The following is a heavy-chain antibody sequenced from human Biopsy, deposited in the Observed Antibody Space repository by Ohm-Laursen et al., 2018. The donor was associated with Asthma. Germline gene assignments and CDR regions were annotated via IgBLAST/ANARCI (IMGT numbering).Heavy chain of an antibody. J-gene: IGHJ6*02. CDR2: VFWSGST. CDR1: GGYTGSSDHH. D-gene: IGHD4-17*01. Sequence: PSQTLSLTCRVSGGYTGSSDHHWAWIRQAPGKGREWIGFVFWSGSTHYSRSLERRVSISIDTATNEFSMKLWSVTPADTAVYFCARAVSYGDIYFGIDVWGPGNTVVVS. CDR3: ARAVSYGDIYFGIDV. V-gene: IGHV4-30-4*01.